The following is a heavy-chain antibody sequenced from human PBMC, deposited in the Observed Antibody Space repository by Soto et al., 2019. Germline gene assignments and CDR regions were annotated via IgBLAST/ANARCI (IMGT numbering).Heavy chain of an antibody. Sequence: PGGSLRLACAASGFTFSSYSMNWVRQAPGKGLEWVSSISSSSSYIYYADSVKGRFTISRDNAKNSLYLQMNSLRAEDTAVYYCARGYSNWRTGTYHYYMDVWGKGTTDTVSS. V-gene: IGHV3-21*01. CDR3: ARGYSNWRTGTYHYYMDV. CDR1: GFTFSSYS. J-gene: IGHJ6*03. CDR2: ISSSSSYI. D-gene: IGHD1-7*01.